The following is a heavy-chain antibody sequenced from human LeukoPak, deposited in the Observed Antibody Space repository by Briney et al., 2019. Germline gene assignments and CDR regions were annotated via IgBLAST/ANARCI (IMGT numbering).Heavy chain of an antibody. V-gene: IGHV4-59*11. CDR2: IYYSGST. CDR3: ARASMVRGVIAAFDI. J-gene: IGHJ3*02. D-gene: IGHD3-10*01. Sequence: SETLSLTCTVSGGSISSHYWSWIRQPPGKGLEWIGYIYYSGSTNYSPSLKSRVTISVDTSKNQFSLKLSSVTAADTAVYYCARASMVRGVIAAFDIWGQGTMVTVSS. CDR1: GGSISSHY.